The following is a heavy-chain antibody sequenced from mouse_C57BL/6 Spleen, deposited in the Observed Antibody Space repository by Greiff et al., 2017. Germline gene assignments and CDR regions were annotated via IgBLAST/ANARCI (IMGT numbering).Heavy chain of an antibody. CDR1: GYTFTDYE. D-gene: IGHD6-2*01. J-gene: IGHJ1*03. CDR3: TRRGSLHWYFDV. V-gene: IGHV1-15*01. Sequence: VQVVESGAELVRPGASVTLSCKASGYTFTDYEMHWVKQTPVHGLEWIGAIDPETGGTAYNQKFKGKAILTADKSSSTAYMELRSLTSEDSAVYYCTRRGSLHWYFDVWGTGTTVTVSS. CDR2: IDPETGGT.